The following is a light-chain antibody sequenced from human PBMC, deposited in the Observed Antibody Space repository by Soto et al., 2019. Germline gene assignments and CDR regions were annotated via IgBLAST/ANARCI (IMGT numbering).Light chain of an antibody. CDR1: QSVSSN. CDR2: GAS. J-gene: IGKJ1*01. Sequence: EIVMTQSPATLSVSPGERATLSCRASQSVSSNLAWYQQKPGQAPRLLIYGASTRATVIPARFSGSGSGTEFTLTISSLQSEDFAVYYCQRYKDWPLTFGQGTKVDIK. CDR3: QRYKDWPLT. V-gene: IGKV3-15*01.